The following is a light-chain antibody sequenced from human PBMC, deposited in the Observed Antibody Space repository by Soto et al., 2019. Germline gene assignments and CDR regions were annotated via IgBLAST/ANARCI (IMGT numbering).Light chain of an antibody. CDR2: AAS. Sequence: IQLTQSPCSLSASVGERVTITCRASQGISSYLAWYQQKQGKAPKLLIYAASTLQSGVPSRFSGSGSGTDFTLTISSLQPEDFAAYYCQQLNSYPYTLGQGTKLEIK. CDR1: QGISSY. CDR3: QQLNSYPYT. J-gene: IGKJ2*01. V-gene: IGKV1-9*01.